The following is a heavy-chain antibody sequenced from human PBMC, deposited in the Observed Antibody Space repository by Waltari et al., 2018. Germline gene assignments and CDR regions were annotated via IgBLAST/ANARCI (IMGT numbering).Heavy chain of an antibody. CDR3: AREGVTMVRGVTHFDY. CDR2: IIPIFGTA. J-gene: IGHJ4*02. Sequence: QVQLVQSGAEVKKPGSSVKVSCKASGGTFSSYANSWVRQPPGQGLEWMGGIIPIFGTANYAQKFQGRVTITADESTSTAYMELSSLRSEDTAVYYCAREGVTMVRGVTHFDYWGQGTLVTVSS. V-gene: IGHV1-69*01. CDR1: GGTFSSYA. D-gene: IGHD3-10*01.